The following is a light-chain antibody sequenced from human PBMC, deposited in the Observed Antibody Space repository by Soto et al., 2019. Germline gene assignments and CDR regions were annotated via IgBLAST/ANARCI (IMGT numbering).Light chain of an antibody. CDR3: ISYASINTYV. CDR1: SSDVGGYDY. V-gene: IGLV2-14*01. CDR2: DVT. Sequence: QSVLTQSASVSGAPGQSITVSCTGTSSDVGGYDYVSWYQQHPGKAPKLMIYDVTNRPSGVSNRFSGSKSGNTASLTISGLQAEDEADYYCISYASINTYVFGTGTKVPVL. J-gene: IGLJ1*01.